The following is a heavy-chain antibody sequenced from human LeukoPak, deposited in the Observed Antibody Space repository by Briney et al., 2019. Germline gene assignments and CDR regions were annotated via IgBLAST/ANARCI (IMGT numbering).Heavy chain of an antibody. Sequence: ASVKVSCKASGYTFTSYYMHWVRQAPGQGLEWMGIINPSGGSTSYAQKFQGRVTMTRDTSTSTVYMELSSLRPHDPAVYYCARGDSSGDFDYWGQGTLVPVSS. J-gene: IGHJ4*02. CDR3: ARGDSSGDFDY. CDR1: GYTFTSYY. V-gene: IGHV1-46*01. CDR2: INPSGGST. D-gene: IGHD3-22*01.